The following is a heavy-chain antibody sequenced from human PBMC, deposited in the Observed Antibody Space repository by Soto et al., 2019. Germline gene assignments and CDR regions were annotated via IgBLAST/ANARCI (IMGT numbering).Heavy chain of an antibody. Sequence: QLVESGGGLVYPGGSLRLSCVGSGFSFSDYSMNWVRQAPGKGLQWISYISSSGSVIYSADSVKGRFTISRDDAKNSLYLQMNSLRAEDTAVYYCARDLGYYDSSGYFDYWGQGTLVTVSS. CDR2: ISSSGSVI. CDR3: ARDLGYYDSSGYFDY. J-gene: IGHJ4*02. CDR1: GFSFSDYS. D-gene: IGHD3-22*01. V-gene: IGHV3-48*01.